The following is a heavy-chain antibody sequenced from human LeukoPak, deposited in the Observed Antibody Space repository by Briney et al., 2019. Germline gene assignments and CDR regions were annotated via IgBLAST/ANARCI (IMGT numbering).Heavy chain of an antibody. CDR2: IYYTGTT. J-gene: IGHJ3*02. Sequence: SSETLSLTCTVSGGSISSSYWSWIRQPPGKGLEWIGYIYYTGTTNYNPSLKSRVTISVDTSKNQFSLNLTSVTAADTAVYYCARLSAYSSGWYKTDAFDIWGQGTMVTVSS. CDR3: ARLSAYSSGWYKTDAFDI. D-gene: IGHD6-19*01. CDR1: GGSISSSY. V-gene: IGHV4-59*08.